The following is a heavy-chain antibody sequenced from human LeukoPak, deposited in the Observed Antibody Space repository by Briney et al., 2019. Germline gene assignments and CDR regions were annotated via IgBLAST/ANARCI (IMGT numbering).Heavy chain of an antibody. D-gene: IGHD2-2*02. Sequence: SETLSLTCTVSGGSISSYYWGWIRQPPGKGLEWIGSIYHSGNTYYKSSLKSRVTISVDTSKNQFSLKLRSVTTTDTAVYYCARGDIPDYWGQGTLVTVSS. CDR2: IYHSGNT. V-gene: IGHV4-38-2*02. CDR1: GGSISSYY. CDR3: ARGDIPDY. J-gene: IGHJ4*02.